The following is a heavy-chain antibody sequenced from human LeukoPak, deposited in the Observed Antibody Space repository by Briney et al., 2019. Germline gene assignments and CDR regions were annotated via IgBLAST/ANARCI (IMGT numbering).Heavy chain of an antibody. J-gene: IGHJ4*02. D-gene: IGHD5-12*01. CDR2: VRGSGSDT. Sequence: GGSLRLSCAVSGFTFSTYAMSWVRQAPGKGLEWVSAVRGSGSDTYYADSVKGRFTISRDNSKNTLYLQMNSLRAEDTAIYYCTKTSRRNSAYDSPFDSWGQGTLVTVSS. CDR1: GFTFSTYA. CDR3: TKTSRRNSAYDSPFDS. V-gene: IGHV3-23*01.